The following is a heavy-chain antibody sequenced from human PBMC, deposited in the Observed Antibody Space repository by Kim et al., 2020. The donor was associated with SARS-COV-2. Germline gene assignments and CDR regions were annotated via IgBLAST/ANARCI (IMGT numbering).Heavy chain of an antibody. V-gene: IGHV3-9*01. D-gene: IGHD3-22*01. J-gene: IGHJ6*02. Sequence: KGRFTISRDNAQNSLYLQMNSLRTEDTAFYYCAKDNYDSSGYYQDYYGLDVWGQGTTVTVSS. CDR3: AKDNYDSSGYYQDYYGLDV.